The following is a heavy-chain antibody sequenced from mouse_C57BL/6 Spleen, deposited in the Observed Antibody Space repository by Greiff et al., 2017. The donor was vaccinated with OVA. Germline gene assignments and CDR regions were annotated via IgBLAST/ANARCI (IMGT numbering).Heavy chain of an antibody. CDR3: ASSTHDY. V-gene: IGHV5-4*01. J-gene: IGHJ2*01. CDR2: ISDGGSYT. Sequence: DVQLVESGGGLVKPGGSLKLSCAASGFTFSSYAMSWVSQTPEKRLEWVATISDGGSYTYYPDNVKGRLTMSRDNAKNNLYLQMDHLESEDTAMYYCASSTHDYWGQGTTLTVSS. CDR1: GFTFSSYA.